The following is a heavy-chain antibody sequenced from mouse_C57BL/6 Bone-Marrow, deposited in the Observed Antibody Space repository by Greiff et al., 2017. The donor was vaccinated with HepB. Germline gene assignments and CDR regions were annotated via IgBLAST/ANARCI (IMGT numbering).Heavy chain of an antibody. Sequence: EVKVVESGGDLVKPGGSLKLSCAASGFTFSSYGMSWVRQTPDKRLEWVATISSGGSYTYYPDSVKGRFTISRDNAKNTLYLQMSSLKSEDTAMYYCARRLLRYEYWGQGTTLTVAS. CDR1: GFTFSSYG. CDR3: ARRLLRYEY. J-gene: IGHJ2*01. V-gene: IGHV5-6*01. D-gene: IGHD1-1*01. CDR2: ISSGGSYT.